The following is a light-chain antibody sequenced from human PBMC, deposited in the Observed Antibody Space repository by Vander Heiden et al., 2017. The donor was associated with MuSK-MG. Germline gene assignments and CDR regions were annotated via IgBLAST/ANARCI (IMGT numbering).Light chain of an antibody. CDR2: AAS. CDR3: ERIDSYPA. Sequence: DIQLTQSPAFLSASVGDRVTITCRASQGIKNFLAWYQQKPWKVPQVLIYAASTLQSGIPSRFSGSGSGTEFTLTISSVQAEDFATYYCERIDSYPAFGQGTRLEI. CDR1: QGIKNF. V-gene: IGKV1-9*01. J-gene: IGKJ5*01.